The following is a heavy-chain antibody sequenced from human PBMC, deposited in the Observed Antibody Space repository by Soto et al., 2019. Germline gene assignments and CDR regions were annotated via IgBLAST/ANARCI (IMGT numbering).Heavy chain of an antibody. J-gene: IGHJ6*02. CDR2: MSEDGSIE. CDR1: GFTFSSYA. V-gene: IGHV3-30*04. CDR3: ATCSGGRCYGALGGTLDYYGMDV. Sequence: VQLLESGGGLVQPGGSLRLSCAASGFTFSSYAMSWVRQAPGKGLEWVAVMSEDGSIEFNGDSVKGRFTISRDNSKKMLYLQITSLRPEDTAIYYCATCSGGRCYGALGGTLDYYGMDVWGQGTTVTVSS. D-gene: IGHD2-15*01.